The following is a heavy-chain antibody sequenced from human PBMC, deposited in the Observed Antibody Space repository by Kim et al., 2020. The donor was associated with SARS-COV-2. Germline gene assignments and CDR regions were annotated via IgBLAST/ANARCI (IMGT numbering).Heavy chain of an antibody. Sequence: SVKVSCKASGGTFSSYAISWVRQAPGQGLEWMGGIIPIFGTANYAQKFQGRVTITADESTSTAYMELSSLRSEDTAVYYCARIRPGGLIVVVPAKDYYYGMDFWGQGTTVTVSS. J-gene: IGHJ6*02. V-gene: IGHV1-69*13. D-gene: IGHD2-2*01. CDR1: GGTFSSYA. CDR3: ARIRPGGLIVVVPAKDYYYGMDF. CDR2: IIPIFGTA.